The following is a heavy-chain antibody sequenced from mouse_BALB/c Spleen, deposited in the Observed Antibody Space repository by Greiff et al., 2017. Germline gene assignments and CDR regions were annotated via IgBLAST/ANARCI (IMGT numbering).Heavy chain of an antibody. CDR1: GYTFTSFW. D-gene: IGHD1-1*01. J-gene: IGHJ4*01. V-gene: IGHV1S41*01. CDR3: ASPYYSSSYYAMDY. Sequence: DLVKPGASVKLSCKASGYTFTSFWINWIKQRPGQGLEWIGRIAPGSGSTYYNEMFKGKATLTVDTSSSTAYIQLSSLSSEDSAVYCCASPYYSSSYYAMDYWGQGTSVTVSS. CDR2: IAPGSGST.